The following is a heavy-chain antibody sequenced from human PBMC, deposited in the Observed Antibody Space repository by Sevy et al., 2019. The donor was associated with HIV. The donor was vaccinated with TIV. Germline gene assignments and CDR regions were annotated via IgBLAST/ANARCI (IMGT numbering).Heavy chain of an antibody. CDR2: IYYSGST. CDR3: AREISSGWLDY. D-gene: IGHD6-19*01. V-gene: IGHV4-59*01. J-gene: IGHJ4*02. Sequence: SQTLSLTCTVSGGSISSYYWNWIRQPPGKGLEWIGCIYYSGSTNYNPSLKSRVTISVDTSKNQFSLKVSSVTAADTAVYYCAREISSGWLDYWVQGTLVTVSS. CDR1: GGSISSYY.